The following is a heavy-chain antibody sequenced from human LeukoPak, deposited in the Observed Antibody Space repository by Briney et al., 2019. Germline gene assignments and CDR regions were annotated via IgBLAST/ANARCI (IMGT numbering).Heavy chain of an antibody. Sequence: PGGSLRLSCAASGSTFSSYEMNWVRQAPGKGLEWVSYISSSGSTIYYADSVKGRFTISRDNAKNSLYLQMNSLRAEDTAVYYCAREGYYGSGSSQYYYYGMDVWGKGTTVTVSS. CDR2: ISSSGSTI. V-gene: IGHV3-48*03. D-gene: IGHD3-10*01. J-gene: IGHJ6*04. CDR3: AREGYYGSGSSQYYYYGMDV. CDR1: GSTFSSYE.